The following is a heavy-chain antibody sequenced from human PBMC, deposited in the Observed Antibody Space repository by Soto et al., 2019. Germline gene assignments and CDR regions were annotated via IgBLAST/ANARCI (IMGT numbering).Heavy chain of an antibody. J-gene: IGHJ4*02. CDR3: AKDVYTYGSSPFDY. V-gene: IGHV3-23*01. Sequence: GGSLRLSCAASGFTFSSYAMSWVRQAPGKGLEWVSSISGSGGSTYYADPVKGRFTISRDSSKNTLYLQMNSLRAEDTAVYYCAKDVYTYGSSPFDYWGQGTLVTVSS. CDR2: ISGSGGST. CDR1: GFTFSSYA. D-gene: IGHD5-18*01.